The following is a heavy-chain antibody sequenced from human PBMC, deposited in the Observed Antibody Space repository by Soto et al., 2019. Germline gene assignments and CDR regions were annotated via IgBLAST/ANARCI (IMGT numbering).Heavy chain of an antibody. CDR2: IYYSGST. J-gene: IGHJ4*02. CDR1: GGSISSGGYY. V-gene: IGHV4-31*03. CDR3: ARGEPQRGYSGYDFYYVDY. D-gene: IGHD5-12*01. Sequence: SETLSLTCTVSGGSISSGGYYWSWIRQHPGKGLEWIGYIYYSGSTYYNPSLKSRVTISVDTSKNQFSLKLSSVTAADTAVYYCARGEPQRGYSGYDFYYVDYWGQGTLVTVSS.